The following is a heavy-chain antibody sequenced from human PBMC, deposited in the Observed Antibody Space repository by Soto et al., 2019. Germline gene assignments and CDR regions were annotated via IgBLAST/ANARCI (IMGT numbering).Heavy chain of an antibody. J-gene: IGHJ4*02. D-gene: IGHD3-22*01. Sequence: SETLSLTCTVSGGSISSGGYYWSWIRQHPGKGLEWIGYIYYSGSTYYNPSLKSRVTISVDTSKNQFSLKLSSVTAADTAVYYCAREAIGGYYYDSSGYYYFDYWGQGTLVTVSS. V-gene: IGHV4-31*03. CDR1: GGSISSGGYY. CDR3: AREAIGGYYYDSSGYYYFDY. CDR2: IYYSGST.